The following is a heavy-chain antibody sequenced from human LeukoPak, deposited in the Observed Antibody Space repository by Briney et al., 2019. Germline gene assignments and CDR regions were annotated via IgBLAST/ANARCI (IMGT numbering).Heavy chain of an antibody. CDR3: VTSGHFDWLSFDS. J-gene: IGHJ4*02. Sequence: SETLSLTCTVSGGSISSYYWSWIRQPPGKGLEWIGYIYYSGSTNYNPSLKSRVTISVDTSKNQFSLKLSSVTAADTAVYYCVTSGHFDWLSFDSWGQGTLVTVSS. D-gene: IGHD3-9*01. V-gene: IGHV4-59*01. CDR2: IYYSGST. CDR1: GGSISSYY.